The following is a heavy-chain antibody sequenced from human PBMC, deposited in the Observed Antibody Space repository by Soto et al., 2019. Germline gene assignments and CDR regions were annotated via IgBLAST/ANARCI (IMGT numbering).Heavy chain of an antibody. CDR3: ARESEDLTSNFDY. CDR2: VSSTTIYI. Sequence: PGGSMRLSSASSGFTFHTYSMNCVRQAPGDGLDGVSSVSSTTIYIYYGDSMKGRFTSARDNAKNSLYLEMNSLRAEDTAVHYCARESEDLTSNFDYWGQGTLVTVSS. V-gene: IGHV3-21*06. CDR1: GFTFHTYS. J-gene: IGHJ4*02.